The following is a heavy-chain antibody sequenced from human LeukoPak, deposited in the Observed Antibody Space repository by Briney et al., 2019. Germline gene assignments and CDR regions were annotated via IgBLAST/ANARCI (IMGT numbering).Heavy chain of an antibody. Sequence: GRSLRLSCAVSGFTFSAYTLHWVRQAPGKGLEWVSVMSYDVSDKYYADFVKGRFPISRDSTKHTLYLQMNSMRAEDTAVYYCARELHRYFDYWGQGALVTVSS. J-gene: IGHJ4*02. V-gene: IGHV3-30-3*01. CDR3: ARELHRYFDY. D-gene: IGHD2-15*01. CDR1: GFTFSAYT. CDR2: MSYDVSDK.